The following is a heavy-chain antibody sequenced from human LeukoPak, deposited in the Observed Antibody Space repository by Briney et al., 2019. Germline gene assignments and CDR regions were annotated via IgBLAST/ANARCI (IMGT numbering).Heavy chain of an antibody. Sequence: GGSLRLSCAASGFTVSNGYMIWVRQAPGKGLEWVSIIYGGGSTYYADSVKGRFTISRDNSKNTLYLQMNSLRVEDTAVYYCGRPLYGDEIDYWGQGTLVTVYS. CDR1: GFTVSNGY. J-gene: IGHJ4*02. V-gene: IGHV3-66*02. CDR2: IYGGGST. CDR3: GRPLYGDEIDY. D-gene: IGHD4-17*01.